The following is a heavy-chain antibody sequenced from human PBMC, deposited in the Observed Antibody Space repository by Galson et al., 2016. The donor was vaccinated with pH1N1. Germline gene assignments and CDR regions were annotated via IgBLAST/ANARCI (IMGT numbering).Heavy chain of an antibody. D-gene: IGHD2-2*01. J-gene: IGHJ6*02. Sequence: SLRLSCAASGFTFMNFWMSWVRQAPGKGLERVANIKQDGREKYYVDSVKGRFTISRDNAKNSLYLQMNSLRVEDTAVYYCARDRNVEPAAMGYYYHGMDVWGQGTTVTVTS. CDR2: IKQDGREK. CDR3: ARDRNVEPAAMGYYYHGMDV. CDR1: GFTFMNFW. V-gene: IGHV3-7*01.